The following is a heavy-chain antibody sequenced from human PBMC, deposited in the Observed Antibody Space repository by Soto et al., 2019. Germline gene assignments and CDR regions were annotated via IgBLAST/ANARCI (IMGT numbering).Heavy chain of an antibody. V-gene: IGHV3-48*03. CDR1: GFTFSSYE. CDR2: ISTSGTTI. CDR3: ERGGAVDTEYHFGLDV. Sequence: GGSLRLSCAASGFTFSSYEMNWVRQAPGKGLEWVSYISTSGTTIYYADSVKGRFTVSRDNAKNSLYLQMDSLRAEDTAVYYCERGGAVDTEYHFGLDVWGQGTTVTVSS. D-gene: IGHD5-18*01. J-gene: IGHJ6*02.